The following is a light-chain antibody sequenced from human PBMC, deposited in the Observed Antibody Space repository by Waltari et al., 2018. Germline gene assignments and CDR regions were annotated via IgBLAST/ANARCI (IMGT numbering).Light chain of an antibody. Sequence: EIVLTQSPGTLSLSPGESATPSCRASQSVSSSYLAWYQQKPGQAPRLLIYGASSRATGIPDRFSGSGSGTDFTLTISRLEPEDFAVYYCQQYGSSPYTFGQGTKLEIK. CDR1: QSVSSSY. CDR2: GAS. J-gene: IGKJ2*01. CDR3: QQYGSSPYT. V-gene: IGKV3-20*01.